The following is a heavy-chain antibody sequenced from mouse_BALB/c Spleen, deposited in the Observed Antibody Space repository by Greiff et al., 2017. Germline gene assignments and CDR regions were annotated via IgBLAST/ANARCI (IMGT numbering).Heavy chain of an antibody. CDR1: GFTFSSFG. V-gene: IGHV5-17*02. CDR2: ISSGSSTI. J-gene: IGHJ4*01. Sequence: EVKLVESGGGLVQPGGSRKLSCAASGFTFSSFGMHWVRQAPEKGLEWVAYISSGSSTIYYADTVKGRFTISRDNPKNTLFLQMTSLRSEDTAMYYCARSNNYGNYAYAMDYWGQGTSVTVSS. D-gene: IGHD2-1*01. CDR3: ARSNNYGNYAYAMDY.